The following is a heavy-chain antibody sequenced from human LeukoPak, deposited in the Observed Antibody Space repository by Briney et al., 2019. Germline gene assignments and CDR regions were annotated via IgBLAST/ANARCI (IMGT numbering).Heavy chain of an antibody. J-gene: IGHJ4*02. CDR1: GFTFSDYW. Sequence: GGSLRLSCAASGFTFSDYWMSWVRQAPGKGLEWVANIKRDGSDNYYVGSVEGRFTISRDNAKNSLYLQMSSLRAEDTAIYYCARALYNRGWYPDYFDSWGQGTLVTVSA. CDR2: IKRDGSDN. CDR3: ARALYNRGWYPDYFDS. D-gene: IGHD6-19*01. V-gene: IGHV3-7*01.